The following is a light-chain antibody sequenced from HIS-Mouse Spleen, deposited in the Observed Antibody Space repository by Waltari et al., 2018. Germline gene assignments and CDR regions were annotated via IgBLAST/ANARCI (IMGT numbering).Light chain of an antibody. Sequence: QSALTQPASVSGSPGQSITISCPGTSSAVGGYHDVSWYQQHPGKAPKLMIYDVSNRPSGVSNRFSGSKSGNTASLTISGLQAEDEADYYCSSYTSSSTLVVFGGGTKLTVL. J-gene: IGLJ2*01. V-gene: IGLV2-14*03. CDR3: SSYTSSSTLVV. CDR1: SSAVGGYHD. CDR2: DVS.